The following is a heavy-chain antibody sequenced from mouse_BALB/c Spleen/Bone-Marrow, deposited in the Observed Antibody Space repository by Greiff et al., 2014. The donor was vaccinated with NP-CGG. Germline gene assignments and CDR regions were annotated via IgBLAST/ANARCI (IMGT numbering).Heavy chain of an antibody. V-gene: IGHV2-9*02. CDR2: IWADGST. D-gene: IGHD1-2*01. CDR1: GFSLTSYG. J-gene: IGHJ4*01. CDR3: ARITTATGAMDY. Sequence: VQLQQSGPGLVAPSQSLSITCTVSGFSLTSYGVHWVRQPPGKGLEWLGVIWADGSTNYNSALMSRLSIRKDNSKSQVFLKMNGLQTDDTAMYYCARITTATGAMDYWGQGTSVTVSS.